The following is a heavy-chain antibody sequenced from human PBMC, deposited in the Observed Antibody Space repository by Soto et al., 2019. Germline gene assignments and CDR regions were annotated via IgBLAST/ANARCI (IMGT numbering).Heavy chain of an antibody. Sequence: EVQLVESGGGLVQPGGSLKLSCTVSGFTFSDSALHSVRQASGKGLEWVGRIRSKANSYATAYAVSVKGRFTISRDESKNTAYLQMNSLKTEDTAVYYCTRRGLGPTLTDYWGQGTLVTVSS. J-gene: IGHJ4*02. D-gene: IGHD1-26*01. V-gene: IGHV3-73*01. CDR1: GFTFSDSA. CDR3: TRRGLGPTLTDY. CDR2: IRSKANSYAT.